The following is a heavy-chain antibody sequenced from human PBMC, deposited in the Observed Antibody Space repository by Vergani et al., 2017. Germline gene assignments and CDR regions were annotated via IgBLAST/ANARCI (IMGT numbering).Heavy chain of an antibody. CDR1: GYTFTSYG. D-gene: IGHD6-19*01. CDR3: ARSDFTYSSGINWFDP. J-gene: IGHJ5*02. Sequence: QVQLVQSGAEVKKPGASVKVSCKASGYTFTSYGISWVRQAPGQGLEWMGWISAYNGNTNYAQKLQGRVTMTTDTSTSTAYMELRSLRSDDTAMYYCARSDFTYSSGINWFDPWGQGTLVTVSS. CDR2: ISAYNGNT. V-gene: IGHV1-18*01.